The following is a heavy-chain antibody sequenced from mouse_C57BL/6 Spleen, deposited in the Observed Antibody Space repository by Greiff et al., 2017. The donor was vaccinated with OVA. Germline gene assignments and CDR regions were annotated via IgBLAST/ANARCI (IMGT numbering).Heavy chain of an antibody. D-gene: IGHD2-1*01. CDR1: GYTFTSYW. CDR3: ARSSPHLLPHGY. CDR2: IHPNSGST. V-gene: IGHV1-64*01. Sequence: QVQLQQPGAELVKPGASVKLSCKASGYTFTSYWMHWVKQRPGQGLEWIGMIHPNSGSTNYNEKFKSKATLTVDKSSSTAYMQLSSLTSEDSAVYYCARSSPHLLPHGYWGQGTTLTVSS. J-gene: IGHJ2*01.